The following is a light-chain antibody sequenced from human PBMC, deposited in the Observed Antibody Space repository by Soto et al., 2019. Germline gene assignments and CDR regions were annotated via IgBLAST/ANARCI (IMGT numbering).Light chain of an antibody. CDR3: QQYGSSPIT. CDR2: GTS. CDR1: QSISSIY. Sequence: EIVLTQSPGTLSLSPGERATLSCRASQSISSIYLAWFQQKPGQAPRLLIFGTSNRATGVPDRFSGSGSGTDFTLTISRLEPEDFAVFYCQQYGSSPITFGQGTRLEIK. J-gene: IGKJ5*01. V-gene: IGKV3-20*01.